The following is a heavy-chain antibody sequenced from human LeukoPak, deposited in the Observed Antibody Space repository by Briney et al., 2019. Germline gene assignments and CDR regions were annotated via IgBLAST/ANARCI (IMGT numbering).Heavy chain of an antibody. D-gene: IGHD3-22*01. CDR2: MNPNSGST. V-gene: IGHV1-8*01. J-gene: IGHJ4*02. CDR3: ARGIYEYYYDSSGSGGYAY. CDR1: GYTFTSYD. Sequence: ASVKVSCKASGYTFTSYDINWVRQATGQGLEWMGWMNPNSGSTGYAQKFQGRVTMTRNTSISTAYMELSSLRSEDTAVYYCARGIYEYYYDSSGSGGYAYWGQGTLVTVSS.